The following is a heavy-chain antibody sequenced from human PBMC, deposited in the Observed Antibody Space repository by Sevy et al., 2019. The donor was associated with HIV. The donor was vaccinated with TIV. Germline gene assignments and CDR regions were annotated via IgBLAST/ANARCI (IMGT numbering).Heavy chain of an antibody. CDR3: ASDWRNGEYYLDV. V-gene: IGHV3-33*08. CDR1: GITFSKYG. D-gene: IGHD6-6*01. Sequence: GGSLRLSCSASGITFSKYGMHWVRQAPGKGLEWVGVIWNDGDTKLYADSVRGRFTMSRDNSKKSLYLQMDSLKPEDTAVYYCASDWRNGEYYLDVWGKGTTVTVSS. J-gene: IGHJ6*03. CDR2: IWNDGDTK.